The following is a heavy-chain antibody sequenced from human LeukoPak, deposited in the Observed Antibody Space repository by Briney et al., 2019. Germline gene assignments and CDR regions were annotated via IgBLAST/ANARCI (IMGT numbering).Heavy chain of an antibody. V-gene: IGHV4-59*08. CDR2: IYYSGST. Sequence: SETLSLTCTVSGGSISSYYWSWIRQPPGKGLEWIGYIYYSGSTNYNPSLKSRVTISVDTSKSQFSLKLSSVTAADTAVYYCARPRGYSNYYFDYWGQGTLVTVSS. CDR1: GGSISSYY. J-gene: IGHJ4*02. CDR3: ARPRGYSNYYFDY. D-gene: IGHD4-11*01.